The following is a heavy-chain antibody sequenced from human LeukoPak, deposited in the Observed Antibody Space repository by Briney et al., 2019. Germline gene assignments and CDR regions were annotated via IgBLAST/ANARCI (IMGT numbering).Heavy chain of an antibody. Sequence: SETLSLTCTVSGDSISSYYWSWIRQPPGKGREWIGYIYYSGSTNYNPSLKSRVTISVDTSKNQFSLKLTSVTAADTDVYYCARDQGPRIDPWGKGTRVTVSS. CDR2: IYYSGST. CDR1: GDSISSYY. CDR3: ARDQGPRIDP. J-gene: IGHJ5*02. V-gene: IGHV4-59*01.